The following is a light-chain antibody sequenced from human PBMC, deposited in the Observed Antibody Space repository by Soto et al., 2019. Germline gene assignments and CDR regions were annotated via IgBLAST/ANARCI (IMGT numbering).Light chain of an antibody. Sequence: QSALTQPRSVSGSPGQSITISCTGTSSDVGGYNYVSWYQQHPGKAPKLMIYDVSNRPSGVPDRFSGSKSGNTASLTISGLQAEDEADYYCCSYAGSYTHVFGTGTKVTVL. CDR3: CSYAGSYTHV. V-gene: IGLV2-11*01. CDR2: DVS. J-gene: IGLJ1*01. CDR1: SSDVGGYNY.